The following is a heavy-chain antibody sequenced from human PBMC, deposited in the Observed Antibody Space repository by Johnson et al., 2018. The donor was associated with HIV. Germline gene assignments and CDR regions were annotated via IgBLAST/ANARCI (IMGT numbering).Heavy chain of an antibody. V-gene: IGHV3-23*04. J-gene: IGHJ3*02. CDR1: GFTFSSYA. CDR2: ISGSGGST. Sequence: VQLVESGGGLVQPGGSLRLSCAASGFTFSSYAMSWVRQVPGKGLEWVSAISGSGGSTYYADSVKGRFTISRDNSKNTLFLQMNSLRAEDTGVYYCATADRDAFDIWGQGTMVTVSS. CDR3: ATADRDAFDI.